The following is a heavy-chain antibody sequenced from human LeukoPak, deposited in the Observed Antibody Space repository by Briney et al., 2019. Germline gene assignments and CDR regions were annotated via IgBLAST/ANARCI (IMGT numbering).Heavy chain of an antibody. Sequence: GGSLRLSCAASGFNFNSYAVHWVRQAPGKGLEWVAVISYDGSINFYAASVKGRFSISRDNSKNTLYLQMNSLRAEDSALYFCARDRRYCGGGSCYFDYFFDYWGQGTLVTVSS. CDR1: GFNFNSYA. V-gene: IGHV3-30-3*01. CDR2: ISYDGSIN. D-gene: IGHD2-15*01. CDR3: ARDRRYCGGGSCYFDYFFDY. J-gene: IGHJ4*02.